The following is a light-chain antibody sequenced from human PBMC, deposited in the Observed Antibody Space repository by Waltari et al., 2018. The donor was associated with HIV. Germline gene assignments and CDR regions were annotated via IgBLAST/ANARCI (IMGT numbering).Light chain of an antibody. V-gene: IGKV1-39*01. CDR2: ASS. CDR3: LQSSSAPWT. CDR1: QSIGTY. J-gene: IGKJ1*01. Sequence: DIQMTQSPSSLSASVGDRVTITCRASQSIGTYLAWYQHKPGKAPKLLLYASSTVQSGVPSRFSGSGSGTHFTLTITSLQSDDFATYYCLQSSSAPWTFGHGTKVEVK.